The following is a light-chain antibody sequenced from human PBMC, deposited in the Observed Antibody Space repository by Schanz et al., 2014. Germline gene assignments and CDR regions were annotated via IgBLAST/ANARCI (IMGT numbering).Light chain of an antibody. V-gene: IGLV2-14*01. CDR3: TSYAGSNNFGV. CDR2: DVS. J-gene: IGLJ1*01. CDR1: SSDVGGYNY. Sequence: QSALTQPASVSGSPGQSITISCTGTSSDVGGYNYVSWYQQHPGKAPKLMIYDVSNRPSGVSNRFSGSKSGNTASLTISGLQAEDEADYYCTSYAGSNNFGVFGTGTKLTV.